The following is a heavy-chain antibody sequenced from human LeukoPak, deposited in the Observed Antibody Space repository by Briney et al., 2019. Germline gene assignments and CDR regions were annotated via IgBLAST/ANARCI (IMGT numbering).Heavy chain of an antibody. D-gene: IGHD3-22*01. J-gene: IGHJ4*02. CDR1: GYTFTSYG. CDR2: ISAYNGNT. CDR3: ARDPQWGDYYDSSGYQFDY. V-gene: IGHV1-18*01. Sequence: GASVKVSCKASGYTFTSYGISWVRQAPGQGLEWMGWISAYNGNTNYAQKLQGRVTMTRDTSISTAYMELSRLRSDDTAVYYCARDPQWGDYYDSSGYQFDYWGQGTLVTVSS.